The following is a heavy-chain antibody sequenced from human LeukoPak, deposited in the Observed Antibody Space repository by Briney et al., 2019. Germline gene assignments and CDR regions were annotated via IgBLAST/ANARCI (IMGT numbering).Heavy chain of an antibody. Sequence: SETLSLTCTVSDGSISINYWTWIRQPPGKGLEWIGNIYFRGSTNYNPSLKSRVTISGDTSKNQVSLQLTSVTAADAAVYYCARGLGWFLDWGQGTLVTASS. D-gene: IGHD6-19*01. J-gene: IGHJ4*02. CDR1: DGSISINY. CDR3: ARGLGWFLD. V-gene: IGHV4-59*01. CDR2: IYFRGST.